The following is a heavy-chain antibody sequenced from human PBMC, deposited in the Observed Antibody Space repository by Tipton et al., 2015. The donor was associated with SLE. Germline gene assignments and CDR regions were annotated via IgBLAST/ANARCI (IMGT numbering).Heavy chain of an antibody. J-gene: IGHJ4*02. CDR1: GYTFTTYG. Sequence: QLVQSGAEVKKPGASVKVSCKASGYTFTTYGISWVRQAPGQGLEWMGWISTYNGNTDYAQKFQGRVTMTTDTSTSTVYMELRRLRSDDTAMYYCARDGAAADSFDSWGQGTLVTVSS. CDR3: ARDGAAADSFDS. CDR2: ISTYNGNT. D-gene: IGHD6-13*01. V-gene: IGHV1-18*04.